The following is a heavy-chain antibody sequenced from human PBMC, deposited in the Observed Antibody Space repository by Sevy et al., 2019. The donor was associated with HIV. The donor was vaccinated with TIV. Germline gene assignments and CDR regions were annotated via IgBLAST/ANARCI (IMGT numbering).Heavy chain of an antibody. CDR2: INPSGGST. D-gene: IGHD3-9*01. V-gene: IGHV1-46*01. CDR3: ARDSDNYDILTGYYPFDY. CDR1: GYTFTSQY. Sequence: ASVKVSCKASGYTFTSQYMHWVRQVPGQGLEWMGIINPSGGSTSYAQKFQGRVTMTRETSTSTVYMELSSLRSEDTAVYYCARDSDNYDILTGYYPFDYWGQGTLVTVSS. J-gene: IGHJ4*02.